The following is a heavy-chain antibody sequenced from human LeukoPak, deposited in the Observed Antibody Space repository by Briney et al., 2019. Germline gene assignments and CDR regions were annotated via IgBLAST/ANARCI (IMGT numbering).Heavy chain of an antibody. V-gene: IGHV4-38-2*02. Sequence: SETLSLTCTVSGYSISSGYYWGWIRQPPGKGLEWIGSIYHSGSTYYNPSLKSRVTISVDTSKNQFSLKLSSVTAADTAVYYCARDQRGYSYGANYYYYYMDVWGKGTTVTVSS. CDR3: ARDQRGYSYGANYYYYYMDV. CDR1: GYSISSGYY. D-gene: IGHD5-18*01. J-gene: IGHJ6*03. CDR2: IYHSGST.